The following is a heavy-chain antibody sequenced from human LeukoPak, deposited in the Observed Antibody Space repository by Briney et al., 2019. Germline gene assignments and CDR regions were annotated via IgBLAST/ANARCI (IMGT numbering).Heavy chain of an antibody. CDR1: GGSIRSYY. V-gene: IGHV4-59*01. D-gene: IGHD4-23*01. J-gene: IGHJ2*01. Sequence: SETLSLTCTVSGGSIRSYYWSWIRQPPGKGLEWIGYIYYSGSTNYNPSLKSRVTISVDTSKNQFSLKLSSVTAADTAVYYCARYYGGIPNYWHFHLGARGTLVSVST. CDR3: ARYYGGIPNYWHFHL. CDR2: IYYSGST.